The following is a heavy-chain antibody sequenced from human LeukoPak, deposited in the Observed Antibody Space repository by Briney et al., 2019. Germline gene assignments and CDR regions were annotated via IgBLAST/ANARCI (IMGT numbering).Heavy chain of an antibody. Sequence: SETLSLTCTVSGGSISIYYWSWIRQPPGKGLEWIGYIYYSGSTNYNPSLKTRVTISVDTSKNQFSLKLSSVTAADTAVYYCARAHVQWLVPRWFDPWGQGTLVTVSS. V-gene: IGHV4-59*01. CDR1: GGSISIYY. CDR2: IYYSGST. J-gene: IGHJ5*02. CDR3: ARAHVQWLVPRWFDP. D-gene: IGHD6-19*01.